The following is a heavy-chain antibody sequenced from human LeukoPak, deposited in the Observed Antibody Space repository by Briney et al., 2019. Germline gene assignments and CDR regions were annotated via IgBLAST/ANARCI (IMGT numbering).Heavy chain of an antibody. V-gene: IGHV3-64*01. CDR1: GFTFSSYA. Sequence: GGSLRLSCAASGFTFSSYAMHWVRQAPGKGLEYVSAISSNGGSTYYANSVKGRFTISRDNSKNTLYVQMGSLRAEDMAVYYCASLVGVTLSDAFDIWGQGTMVTVSS. J-gene: IGHJ3*02. CDR3: ASLVGVTLSDAFDI. CDR2: ISSNGGST. D-gene: IGHD1-26*01.